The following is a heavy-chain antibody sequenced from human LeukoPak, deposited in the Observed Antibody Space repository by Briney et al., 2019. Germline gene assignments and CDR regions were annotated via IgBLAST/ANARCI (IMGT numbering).Heavy chain of an antibody. V-gene: IGHV6-1*01. CDR1: GDSVSSKSAA. Sequence: SQTLSLTCAISGDSVSSKSAAWNWIRQSPSRGLEWLGRTYYRSKWYNDYAVSVESRITINPDTSTNQFSLQLNSVTPEDTAVYYCARGSQSSRWFDPWGQGTLVTVSS. D-gene: IGHD6-6*01. J-gene: IGHJ5*02. CDR3: ARGSQSSRWFDP. CDR2: TYYRSKWYN.